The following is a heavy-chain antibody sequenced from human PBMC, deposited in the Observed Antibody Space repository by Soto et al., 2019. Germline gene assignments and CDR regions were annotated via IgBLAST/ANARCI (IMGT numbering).Heavy chain of an antibody. Sequence: EEQLVESGGGLVQPGGSLRLSCSASGFTFSSYWMHWVRQAPGKGLVWVSRIGPGGSVITYADSVKGRFTISRDNAKNTLYLQMNSLRGDDTAVYYCARVPTGKYGVWNYWGQGTLVTVSS. D-gene: IGHD2-8*01. CDR1: GFTFSSYW. CDR2: IGPGGSVI. J-gene: IGHJ4*02. V-gene: IGHV3-74*01. CDR3: ARVPTGKYGVWNY.